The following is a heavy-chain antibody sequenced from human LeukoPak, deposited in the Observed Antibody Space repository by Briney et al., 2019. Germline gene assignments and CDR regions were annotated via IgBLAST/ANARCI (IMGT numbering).Heavy chain of an antibody. CDR2: IWSDATNG. D-gene: IGHD4-11*01. CDR3: ARDAQRGFDYSNSLKY. CDR1: GFIFSHHG. J-gene: IGHJ4*01. Sequence: PGGSLRLSCAASGFIFSHHGMHWVRQAPGQRLEWVAVIWSDATNGFYADSVKGRFTISRDNSQNTVFLQMDSLRVKDTAIYYCARDAQRGFDYSNSLKYWGHGTLVTVSS. V-gene: IGHV3-33*01.